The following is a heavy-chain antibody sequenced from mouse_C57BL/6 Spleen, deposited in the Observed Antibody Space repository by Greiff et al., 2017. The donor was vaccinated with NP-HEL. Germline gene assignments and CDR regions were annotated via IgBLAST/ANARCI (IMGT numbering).Heavy chain of an antibody. J-gene: IGHJ2*01. CDR3: ARAGKSSFDY. CDR1: GYAFSSSW. D-gene: IGHD4-1*01. V-gene: IGHV1-82*01. CDR2: IYPGDGDT. Sequence: VKVVESGPELVKPGASVKISCKASGYAFSSSWMNWVKQRPGKGLEWIGRIYPGDGDTNYNGKFKGKATLTADKSSSTAYMQLSSLTSEDSAVYFCARAGKSSFDYWGQGTTLTVSS.